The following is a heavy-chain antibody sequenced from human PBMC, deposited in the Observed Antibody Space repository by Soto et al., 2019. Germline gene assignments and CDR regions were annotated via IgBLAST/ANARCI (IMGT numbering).Heavy chain of an antibody. CDR2: ISSSSSYI. D-gene: IGHD1-1*01. CDR1: GFNFSSYS. J-gene: IGHJ6*02. CDR3: ARGYGYYYDMDV. Sequence: GGSLRLSCAASGFNFSSYSMNWVRQAPGKGLEWVSSISSSSSYIYYADSLKGRFTISRDNAKNSLYLQMNSLRAEDTAVYYCARGYGYYYDMDVWGQGTTVTVSS. V-gene: IGHV3-21*01.